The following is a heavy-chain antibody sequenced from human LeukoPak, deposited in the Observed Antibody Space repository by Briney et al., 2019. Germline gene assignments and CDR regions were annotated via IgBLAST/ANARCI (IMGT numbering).Heavy chain of an antibody. CDR1: GFTFSNYG. Sequence: GGSLRLSCAASGFTFSNYGMLWFRQAPGKGLEWVAFIRYDGNNKLYADSMKGRFTISRDNSKNTLYLHINSLRAEDTAVYYCVKDNPLDYWGQGTLVIVSS. J-gene: IGHJ4*02. V-gene: IGHV3-30*02. CDR3: VKDNPLDY. D-gene: IGHD1-14*01. CDR2: IRYDGNNK.